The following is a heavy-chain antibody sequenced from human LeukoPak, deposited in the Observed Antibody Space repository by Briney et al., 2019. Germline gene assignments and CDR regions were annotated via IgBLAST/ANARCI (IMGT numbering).Heavy chain of an antibody. CDR1: GYTFTSHA. J-gene: IGHJ4*02. D-gene: IGHD4-17*01. CDR2: INAGNGNT. V-gene: IGHV1-3*01. CDR3: AREDYYGDYHFDY. Sequence: ASVKVSCKASGYTFTSHAMHWVRQAPGQGLEWMGWINAGNGNTKYSQKFQGRVTITRDTSASTAYMELSSLRSEDTAVYYCAREDYYGDYHFDYWGQGTLVTVSS.